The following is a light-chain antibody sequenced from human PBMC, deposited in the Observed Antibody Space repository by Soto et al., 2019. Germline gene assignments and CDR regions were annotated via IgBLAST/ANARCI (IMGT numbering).Light chain of an antibody. CDR3: QQYGSSPRT. J-gene: IGKJ1*01. CDR2: GAS. CDR1: QSISSNY. Sequence: EIVLTQSPGTLSMSPGERATLSCRASQSISSNYLAWYQQKPGQAPRLLIYGASSRATGIPDRFSGSGSGTDFTLTISRLEAEEFAFYYCQQYGSSPRTFGQGTKVEFK. V-gene: IGKV3-20*01.